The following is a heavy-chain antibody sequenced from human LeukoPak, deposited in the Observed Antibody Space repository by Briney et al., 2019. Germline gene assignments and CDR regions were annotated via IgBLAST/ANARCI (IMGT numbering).Heavy chain of an antibody. CDR1: GYTLISYG. D-gene: IGHD6-13*01. J-gene: IGHJ5*02. CDR3: ARASQQLPRDWFDP. V-gene: IGHV1-18*01. CDR2: ISGYNGNT. Sequence: ASVKVSFKASGYTLISYGISWVRQAPGQGLEWMGWISGYNGNTNYAQKFQGRVTMTTDTSTSTAYMELRSLRSDDTAVYYCARASQQLPRDWFDPWGQGTLVTVSS.